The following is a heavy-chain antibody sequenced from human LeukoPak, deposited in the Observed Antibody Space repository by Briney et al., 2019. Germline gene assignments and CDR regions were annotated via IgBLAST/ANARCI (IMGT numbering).Heavy chain of an antibody. D-gene: IGHD5-18*01. CDR2: ISGSGGST. V-gene: IGHV3-23*01. CDR1: GFTFSSYA. J-gene: IGHJ3*02. Sequence: GGSLRLSCAASGFTFSSYAVSWVRQAPGKGLEWVSAISGSGGSTYYADSVKGRFTISRDNSKNTLYLQMNSLRAEDTAVYYCAKSHRAYSYLDAFDIWAKGQWSPSLQ. CDR3: AKSHRAYSYLDAFDI.